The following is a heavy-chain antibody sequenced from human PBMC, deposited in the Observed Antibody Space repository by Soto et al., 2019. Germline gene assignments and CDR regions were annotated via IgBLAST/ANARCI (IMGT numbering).Heavy chain of an antibody. D-gene: IGHD6-13*01. J-gene: IGHJ6*02. V-gene: IGHV1-69*12. CDR1: GGTFSSYA. CDR2: IIPNFGTA. Sequence: QVQLVQSGAEVKKPGSSVKVSCKASGGTFSSYAISWVRQAPGQGLEWMGGIIPNFGTANYAQKFQGRVTVTAXXTXRXXYMELRSVRAEDTAVYYCASKGIAAATRGSYGMDVWGQGTTVTVSS. CDR3: ASKGIAAATRGSYGMDV.